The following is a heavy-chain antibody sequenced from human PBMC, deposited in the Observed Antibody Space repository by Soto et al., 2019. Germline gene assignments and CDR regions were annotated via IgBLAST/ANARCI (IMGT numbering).Heavy chain of an antibody. CDR1: GYSGSSGYY. CDR3: ARLGAMAPEYYFDY. Sequence: SETLSLTCAVSGYSGSSGYYWGWIRQPSGKGLEWIASIYHNGRTYSKPSLKSRVTISVDTSKNQISLTLSSVTAADTAVYFCARLGAMAPEYYFDYWGQGTLVTVSS. CDR2: IYHNGRT. J-gene: IGHJ4*02. V-gene: IGHV4-38-2*01. D-gene: IGHD1-26*01.